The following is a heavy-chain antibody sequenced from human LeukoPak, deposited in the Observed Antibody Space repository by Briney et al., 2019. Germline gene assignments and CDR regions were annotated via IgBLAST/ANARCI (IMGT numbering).Heavy chain of an antibody. CDR2: IYHSGST. J-gene: IGHJ6*03. CDR1: GGSVSSGTYY. CDR3: ARDENNSGRYYYYMDV. D-gene: IGHD3-22*01. V-gene: IGHV4-61*01. Sequence: SETLSLTCTVSGGSVSSGTYYWNWIRQPPGKGLEWIGYIYHSGSTNYNPSLKSRATISVDTSKNPFSLKLSYVTAADTAVYYCARDENNSGRYYYYMDVWGKGTTVTVSS.